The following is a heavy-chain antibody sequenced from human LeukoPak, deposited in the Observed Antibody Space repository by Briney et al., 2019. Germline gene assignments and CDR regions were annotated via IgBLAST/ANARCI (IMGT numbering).Heavy chain of an antibody. CDR3: AIGESPFDY. D-gene: IGHD3-10*01. J-gene: IGHJ4*02. CDR2: IYYSGST. CDR1: GGSISSSSYY. V-gene: IGHV4-39*07. Sequence: PSETLSLTCTVSGGSISSSSYYWGWIRQPPGKGLEWIGSIYYSGSTYYNPSLKSRVTISVDTSKNQFSLKLSSVTAADTAVYYCAIGESPFDYWGQGTLVTVSS.